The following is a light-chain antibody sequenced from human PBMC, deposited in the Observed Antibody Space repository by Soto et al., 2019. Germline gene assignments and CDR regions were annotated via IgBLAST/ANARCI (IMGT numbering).Light chain of an antibody. V-gene: IGLV2-14*03. CDR2: DVT. CDR3: SSYTTTNTLV. J-gene: IGLJ2*01. Sequence: QSALTQPASVSGSPGQSITITCTGTGSDFGAYSSVSWYQQHPGKAPKLIFYDVTVRIFRVSTRFATSKSGNTAPLTISGLQTGDEAYYYCSSYTTTNTLVFGGGTTLTVL. CDR1: GSDFGAYSS.